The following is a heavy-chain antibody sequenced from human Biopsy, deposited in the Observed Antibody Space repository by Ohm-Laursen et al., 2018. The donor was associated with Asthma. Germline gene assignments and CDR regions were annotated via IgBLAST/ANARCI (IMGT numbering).Heavy chain of an antibody. CDR1: GYTFTSYA. CDR3: AWPDMVASIFRV. CDR2: SNAGYGNT. J-gene: IGHJ4*02. V-gene: IGHV1-3*01. D-gene: IGHD3-3*01. Sequence: SSVKVSCKASGYTFTSYALHWVRQAPGLRPEWMGRSNAGYGNTKYSQKFQGRLTITRDTSASTVYMELSALTSEDTAVYFCAWPDMVASIFRVWGQGTLVTVSS.